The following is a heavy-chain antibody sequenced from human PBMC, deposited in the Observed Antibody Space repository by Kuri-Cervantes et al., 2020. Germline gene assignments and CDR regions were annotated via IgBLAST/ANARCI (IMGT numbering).Heavy chain of an antibody. CDR2: IYWDDDK. V-gene: IGHV2-5*08. J-gene: IGHJ5*02. Sequence: TLSLTCTVSGGSISSYYWSWIRQPPGKALEWLALIYWDDDKRYSPSLKSRLTITKDTSTNQVVLTMTNMDPVDTATYYCAHRRQGSGNFFNWFDPWGQGTLVTVSS. D-gene: IGHD1-26*01. CDR1: GGSISSYYW. CDR3: AHRRQGSGNFFNWFDP.